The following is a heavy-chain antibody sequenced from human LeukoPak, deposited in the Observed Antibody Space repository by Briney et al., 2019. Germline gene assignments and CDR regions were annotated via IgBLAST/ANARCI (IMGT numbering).Heavy chain of an antibody. CDR3: AKEDCGVDCSTFDY. Sequence: GSLSLSCAASGFPFSRYAMSWVRQAPGKGLEWVSAISGSGGTTYYADSVKGRFTISRDNSKSTLYLQMNSLRAEDTAVYYCAKEDCGVDCSTFDYWGQGTLVTVSS. CDR1: GFPFSRYA. J-gene: IGHJ4*02. CDR2: ISGSGGTT. V-gene: IGHV3-23*01. D-gene: IGHD2-21*02.